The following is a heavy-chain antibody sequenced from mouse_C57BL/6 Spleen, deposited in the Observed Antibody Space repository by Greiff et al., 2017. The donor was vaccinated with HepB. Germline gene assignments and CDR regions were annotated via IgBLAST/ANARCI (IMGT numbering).Heavy chain of an antibody. V-gene: IGHV6-3*01. Sequence: EVKLMESGGGLVQPGGSMKLSCVASGFTFSNYWMTWVRQSPEKGLEWVAQIRLKSGNYATYYAESVKGRFTISRDDSKSSVYLQMNNLRAEDTGIYYCTFYCYGSSYRYFDGWGTGATVTVSS. D-gene: IGHD1-1*01. J-gene: IGHJ1*03. CDR3: TFYCYGSSYRYFDG. CDR1: GFTFSNYW. CDR2: IRLKSGNYAT.